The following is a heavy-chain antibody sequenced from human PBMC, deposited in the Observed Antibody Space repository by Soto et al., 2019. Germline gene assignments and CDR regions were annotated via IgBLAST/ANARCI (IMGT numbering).Heavy chain of an antibody. CDR2: IYYNGNT. CDR1: GGSIGSRDYY. Sequence: QVQVQESGPGLVKPSQTLSLKCSVAGGSIGSRDYYWSWISQHPEKGLEWIGSIYYNGNTDYNPSLRGRPTMSLDTSMNEFSLKLTSVTAADTAVYYCARDKGGAALKGSGMDVWGQGTTVTVS. V-gene: IGHV4-31*02. CDR3: ARDKGGAALKGSGMDV. D-gene: IGHD3-10*01. J-gene: IGHJ6*02.